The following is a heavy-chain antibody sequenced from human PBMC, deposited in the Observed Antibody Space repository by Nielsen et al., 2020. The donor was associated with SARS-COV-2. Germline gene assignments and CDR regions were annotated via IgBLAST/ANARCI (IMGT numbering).Heavy chain of an antibody. CDR3: AKDNAYDSSGSDFDY. CDR1: GFTFDDYA. V-gene: IGHV3-9*01. J-gene: IGHJ4*02. Sequence: GGSLRLSCAASGFTFDDYAMHWVRQAPGKGLEWVSGISWNSGSIGYADSVKGRFTISRDNAKNSLYLQMNSLRAEDTALYYCAKDNAYDSSGSDFDYWGQGTLVTVSS. D-gene: IGHD3-22*01. CDR2: ISWNSGSI.